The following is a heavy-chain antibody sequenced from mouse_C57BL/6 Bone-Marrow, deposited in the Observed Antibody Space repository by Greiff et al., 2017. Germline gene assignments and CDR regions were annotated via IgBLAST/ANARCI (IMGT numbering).Heavy chain of an antibody. J-gene: IGHJ2*01. CDR2: ISSGGSYT. Sequence: EVQLVESGGDLVKPGGSLKLSCAASGFTFSSYGMSWVRQTPDKRLEWVATISSGGSYTYYPDSVKGRFTISRDNAKNTLYLQMSSLKSEDTAMYYCARGLGYWGQGTTLTVSS. D-gene: IGHD4-1*01. V-gene: IGHV5-6*01. CDR3: ARGLGY. CDR1: GFTFSSYG.